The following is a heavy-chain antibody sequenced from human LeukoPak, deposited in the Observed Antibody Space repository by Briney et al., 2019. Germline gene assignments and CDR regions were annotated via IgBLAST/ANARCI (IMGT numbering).Heavy chain of an antibody. Sequence: SVKVSCKASGGTFSSYAISWVRQAPGQGLEWMGRIIPNLGIANYAQKFQGRVTITADKSTSTAYMELSSLRSEDTAVYYCARGTVDTAMARSSNAFDIWGQGTMVTVSS. J-gene: IGHJ3*02. CDR2: IIPNLGIA. V-gene: IGHV1-69*04. CDR3: ARGTVDTAMARSSNAFDI. D-gene: IGHD5-18*01. CDR1: GGTFSSYA.